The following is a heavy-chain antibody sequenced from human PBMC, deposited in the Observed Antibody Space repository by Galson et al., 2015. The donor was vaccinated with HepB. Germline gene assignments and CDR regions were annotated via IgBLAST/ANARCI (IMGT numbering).Heavy chain of an antibody. V-gene: IGHV1-2*02. D-gene: IGHD2-2*02. J-gene: IGHJ4*02. CDR2: INPNSGGT. Sequence: SCKASGYTFTGYYMHWVRQAPGQGLEWMGWINPNSGGTNYAQKFQGRATMTRDTSISTAYMELSRLRSDDTAVYYCARKDCSSTSCYMDYRGQGTLVTVSS. CDR1: GYTFTGYY. CDR3: ARKDCSSTSCYMDY.